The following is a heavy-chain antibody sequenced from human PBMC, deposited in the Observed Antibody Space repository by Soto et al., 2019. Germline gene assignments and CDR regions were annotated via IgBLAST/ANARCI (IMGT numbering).Heavy chain of an antibody. V-gene: IGHV3-48*03. CDR1: GLTFSSYE. CDR2: ITSSGSTT. Sequence: GGSLRLSCAASGLTFSSYEMNWVRQAPGKGLEWISYITSSGSTTYYADSVKGRFTISRDNAKNSLYLQMNSLRADDTAVYYCARGNSPVNVHWGQGTQVTVSS. J-gene: IGHJ4*02. CDR3: ARGNSPVNVH. D-gene: IGHD3-16*02.